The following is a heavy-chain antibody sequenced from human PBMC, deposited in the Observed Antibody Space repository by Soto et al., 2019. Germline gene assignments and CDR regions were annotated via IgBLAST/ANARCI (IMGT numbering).Heavy chain of an antibody. V-gene: IGHV4-34*01. CDR2: INHSGRT. D-gene: IGHD1-1*01. J-gene: IGHJ3*02. CDR3: AGVERGTATTVVDAFEI. Sequence: QVQLQQWGAGLLKPSETLSLTCAVYGGSFSGYYWSWIRQPPGKGLAWIGEINHSGRTNYNPSLTSRVTIAIATPKHQLFLKLNSVIAAATAVYYCAGVERGTATTVVDAFEIWGRVTMVTVSS. CDR1: GGSFSGYY.